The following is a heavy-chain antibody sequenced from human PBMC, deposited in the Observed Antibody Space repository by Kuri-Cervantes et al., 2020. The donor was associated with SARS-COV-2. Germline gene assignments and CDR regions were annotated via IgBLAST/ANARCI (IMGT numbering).Heavy chain of an antibody. D-gene: IGHD3-3*01. CDR3: ARLILNTICGVVIIIRGAFDT. V-gene: IGHV4-39*01. Sequence: ESLKISCTVSGCSISSSSYYWGWIRQTPGKGLEWIGSIYYSGSTYYNPSLKSRVTITVDTSKNQFSLMLSSVTAADTAVYYCARLILNTICGVVIIIRGAFDTWGQGTMVTVSS. CDR2: IYYSGST. J-gene: IGHJ3*02. CDR1: GCSISSSSYY.